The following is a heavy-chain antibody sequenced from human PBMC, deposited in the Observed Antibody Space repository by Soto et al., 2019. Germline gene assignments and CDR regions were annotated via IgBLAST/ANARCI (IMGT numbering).Heavy chain of an antibody. D-gene: IGHD3-3*01. CDR1: GVTLSNAW. CDR2: IKRKSDGGTT. J-gene: IGHJ5*02. Sequence: NPGGSLRLSCAASGVTLSNAWMSWVRQAPGKGLEWVGRIKRKSDGGTTDYAAPVKGRFIISRDDSKNTLYLQMNSLKTEDTAVYFCARTTSYDFWCGNYTGWFAPWGQGTQVTVS. CDR3: ARTTSYDFWCGNYTGWFAP. V-gene: IGHV3-15*01.